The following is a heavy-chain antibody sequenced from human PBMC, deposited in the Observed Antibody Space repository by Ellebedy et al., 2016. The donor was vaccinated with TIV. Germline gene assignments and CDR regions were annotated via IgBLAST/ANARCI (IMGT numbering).Heavy chain of an antibody. CDR3: ARRSYGHQFDY. CDR2: IIPIFGTA. J-gene: IGHJ4*02. D-gene: IGHD5-18*01. Sequence: SVKVSCXASGYTFTSYDINWVRQATGQGLEWMGGIIPIFGTANYAQKFQGRVTITADESTSTAYMELSSLRSEDTAVYYCARRSYGHQFDYWGQGTLVTVSS. CDR1: GYTFTSYD. V-gene: IGHV1-69*13.